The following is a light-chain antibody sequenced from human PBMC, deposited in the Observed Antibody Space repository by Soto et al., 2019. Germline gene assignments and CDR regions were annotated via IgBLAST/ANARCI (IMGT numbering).Light chain of an antibody. J-gene: IGKJ1*01. CDR1: QSVSSN. CDR2: DAS. Sequence: EIVMTQSPATLSVSPGERATLSCRASQSVSSNLAWYQQKPGQAPRLLIYDASTRATGIPARFSGSGSGTEFTLTFSSLQSEDFAVYYCQQYNNWWTFGQGTKV. CDR3: QQYNNWWT. V-gene: IGKV3-15*01.